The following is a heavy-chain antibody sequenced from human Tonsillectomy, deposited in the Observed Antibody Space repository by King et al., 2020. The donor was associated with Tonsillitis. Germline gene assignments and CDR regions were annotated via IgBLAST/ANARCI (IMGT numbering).Heavy chain of an antibody. CDR3: ARESPGYYDSSGYYTPVVDY. CDR1: GYSIRSGYY. D-gene: IGHD3-22*01. Sequence: QLQESGPGLVKPSETLSLTCGVSGYSIRSGYYWGWIRQPPGKGLEGIGSMYHSGSTYYNPSLKSRVTISVDTSKNQFTLKLSPVTAAETAVYYCARESPGYYDSSGYYTPVVDYWGQGTLVTVSS. V-gene: IGHV4-38-2*01. J-gene: IGHJ4*02. CDR2: MYHSGST.